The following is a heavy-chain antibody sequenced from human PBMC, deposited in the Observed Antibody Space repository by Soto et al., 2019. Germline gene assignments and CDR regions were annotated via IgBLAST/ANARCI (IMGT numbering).Heavy chain of an antibody. CDR1: GGTFSSYA. CDR3: ASSVAAAAYYYGMDV. D-gene: IGHD6-13*01. CDR2: IIPIFGTA. J-gene: IGHJ6*02. Sequence: SVKVSCKASGGTFSSYAISWVRQAPGQGLEWMGGIIPIFGTANYAQKFQGRVTITADKSTSTAYMELSSLRSEDTAVYYCASSVAAAAYYYGMDVWGQGTTVTVS. V-gene: IGHV1-69*06.